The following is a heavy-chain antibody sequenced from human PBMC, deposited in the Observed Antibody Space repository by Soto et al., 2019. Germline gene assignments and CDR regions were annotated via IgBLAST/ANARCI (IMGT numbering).Heavy chain of an antibody. V-gene: IGHV3-48*01. J-gene: IGHJ6*03. CDR1: GFTFSSYS. Sequence: EVQLVESGGGLVQPGGSLRLSCAASGFTFSSYSMNWVRQAPGKGLEWVSYISSSSSTIYYADSVKGRFTISRDNAKNSLYLRMNSLRAEDTAVYYCARDIVDIVATIRYYYYMDVWGKGTTVTVSS. D-gene: IGHD5-12*01. CDR2: ISSSSSTI. CDR3: ARDIVDIVATIRYYYYMDV.